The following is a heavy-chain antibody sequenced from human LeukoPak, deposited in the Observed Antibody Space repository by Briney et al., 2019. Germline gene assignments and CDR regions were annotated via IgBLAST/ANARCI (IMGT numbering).Heavy chain of an antibody. Sequence: ASVKVSCKASGYTFTSYYMHWVRQAPGQGLEWMGIINPSGGSTSYAQKFQGRVTMTRDTSISTAYMELSRLRSDDTAVYYCARDSLVAYAFDIWGQGTMVTVSS. J-gene: IGHJ3*02. CDR2: INPSGGST. D-gene: IGHD2-2*01. CDR1: GYTFTSYY. CDR3: ARDSLVAYAFDI. V-gene: IGHV1-46*01.